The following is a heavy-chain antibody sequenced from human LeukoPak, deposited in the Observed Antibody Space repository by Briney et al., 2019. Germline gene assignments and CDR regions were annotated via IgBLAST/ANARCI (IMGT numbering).Heavy chain of an antibody. Sequence: PGGSLRLSCAASGFTFSSYTMNWVRQAPGKGLEWVSSITGSSSYIYYADSVKGRFTISRDNAKNSLFLQMNSLRAEDTAIYYCAKEGGSYGLDYWGQGTLVTVSS. D-gene: IGHD5-18*01. CDR2: ITGSSSYI. J-gene: IGHJ4*02. V-gene: IGHV3-21*04. CDR1: GFTFSSYT. CDR3: AKEGGSYGLDY.